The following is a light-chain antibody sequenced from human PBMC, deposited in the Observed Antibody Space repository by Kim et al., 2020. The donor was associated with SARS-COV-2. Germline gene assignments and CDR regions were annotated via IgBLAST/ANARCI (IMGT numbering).Light chain of an antibody. V-gene: IGLV3-19*01. Sequence: ALGQTVRITCQGDSLRNYYASWYQQKPRLAPVLVIYGKNNRPSGIPDRFSGSSSGNTASLTITGAQAEDEADYYCNSRDSSGNHWVFGGGTKVTVL. J-gene: IGLJ3*02. CDR1: SLRNYY. CDR3: NSRDSSGNHWV. CDR2: GKN.